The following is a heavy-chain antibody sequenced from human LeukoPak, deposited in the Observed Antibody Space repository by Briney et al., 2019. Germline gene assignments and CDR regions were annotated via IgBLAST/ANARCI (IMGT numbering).Heavy chain of an antibody. CDR2: ISPDGSST. CDR1: EFTFSSYW. J-gene: IGHJ4*02. Sequence: PGGSLRLSRVASEFTFSSYWMHWVRQAPGKGLVWVSCISPDGSSTYYADSVKGRFTISRDNAKNTLFLQMNSLRAEDTALYYCARALDYWGQGTLVTVSS. V-gene: IGHV3-74*01. CDR3: ARALDY.